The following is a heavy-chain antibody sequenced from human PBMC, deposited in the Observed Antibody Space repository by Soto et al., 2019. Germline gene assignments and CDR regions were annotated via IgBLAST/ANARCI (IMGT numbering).Heavy chain of an antibody. CDR3: AHRLGGPPTSYVASFDY. Sequence: SGPTVVNPTQTRTLTFTLSGVSLSTSGGGGGWIRQPPGKALEWLALIYLGDGKRYSPSRKSRGTITTDTSKKQVVLTMTNMDPVDTATYYCAHRLGGPPTSYVASFDYWGQGTLVTVSS. CDR2: IYLGDGK. J-gene: IGHJ4*02. V-gene: IGHV2-5*02. D-gene: IGHD2-2*01. CDR1: GVSLSTSGGG.